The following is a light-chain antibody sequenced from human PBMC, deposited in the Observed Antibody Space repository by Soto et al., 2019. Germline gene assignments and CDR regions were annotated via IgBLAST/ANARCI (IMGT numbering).Light chain of an antibody. CDR2: DAS. Sequence: DIQMTQSPSTLSASVGDRVNLTCRASQIISSWLAWYQQKPGKAPKLLIYDASSLESGVPSRFSGSGAGTEFTLTISSLQPEDFATYYCQQYDSYPLTFGGGTKVDIK. CDR1: QIISSW. CDR3: QQYDSYPLT. J-gene: IGKJ4*01. V-gene: IGKV1-5*01.